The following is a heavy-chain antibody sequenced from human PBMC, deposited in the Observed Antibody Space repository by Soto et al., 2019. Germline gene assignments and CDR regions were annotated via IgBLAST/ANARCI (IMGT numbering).Heavy chain of an antibody. J-gene: IGHJ4*02. CDR3: AKDGASSGWYYFDY. Sequence: EVQLLESGGGLVQPGGSLRLSCAASGFTFSSYAMNWVRQAPGKGLEWVSAISGSGGTTYYADSVKGRFTISRDNSKNTLYLQMNSLRAEDTAVYYCAKDGASSGWYYFDYWGQGTLVTVSS. CDR1: GFTFSSYA. V-gene: IGHV3-23*01. CDR2: ISGSGGTT. D-gene: IGHD6-19*01.